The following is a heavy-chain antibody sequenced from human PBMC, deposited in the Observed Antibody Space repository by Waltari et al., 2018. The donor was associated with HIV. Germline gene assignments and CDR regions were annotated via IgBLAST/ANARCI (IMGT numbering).Heavy chain of an antibody. D-gene: IGHD4-4*01. CDR3: TRSSKLDY. V-gene: IGHV3-49*03. CDR2: IRSRIYGGAT. J-gene: IGHJ4*02. CDR1: GFRFGDFA. Sequence: EVQLVEFGGGLVQPGGCLRLSCTGFGFRFGDFAISWFRRAPGKGLEWVGLIRSRIYGGATEYAASAKGRFTISRDDLKSVAYLQMNSLKTEDTAVYYCTRSSKLDYWGQGTLVTVSS.